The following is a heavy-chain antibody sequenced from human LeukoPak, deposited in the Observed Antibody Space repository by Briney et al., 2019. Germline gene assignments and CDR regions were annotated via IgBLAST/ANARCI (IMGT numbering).Heavy chain of an antibody. CDR3: ARASVGPNWFDP. J-gene: IGHJ5*02. V-gene: IGHV4-61*01. D-gene: IGHD5/OR15-5a*01. CDR1: GDSVSSGNYY. CDR2: MSPSGTT. Sequence: PSGTLSLTCTVSGDSVSSGNYYLSWIRQPPGKGLDWITYMSPSGTTKYNPSLKSRVTTSVDTSRTQFSLRLSSVTAADTAVYYCARASVGPNWFDPWGQGTLVTVSS.